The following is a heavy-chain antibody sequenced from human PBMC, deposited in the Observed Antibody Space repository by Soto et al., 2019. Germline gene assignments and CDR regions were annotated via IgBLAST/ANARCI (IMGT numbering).Heavy chain of an antibody. V-gene: IGHV1-18*01. CDR2: ISPHNGNT. CDR3: AIYTGNTFDY. Sequence: HVQLVQSGGELKKPGASVKVSCNTSGYTFNTYFITWVRQAPGQGLEWMGWISPHNGNTKYAEKFQGRVTMTADTITKTAYMELRNLRIDDTAVYYCAIYTGNTFDYWGQGTPVTDSS. J-gene: IGHJ4*02. D-gene: IGHD2-2*02. CDR1: GYTFNTYF.